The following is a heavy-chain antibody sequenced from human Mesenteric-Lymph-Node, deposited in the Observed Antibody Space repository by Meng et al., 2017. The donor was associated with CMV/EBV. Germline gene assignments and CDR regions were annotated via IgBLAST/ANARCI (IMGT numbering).Heavy chain of an antibody. D-gene: IGHD5-18*01. J-gene: IGHJ4*02. CDR3: ARERDTAMGDYFDY. CDR1: GGSISSYY. V-gene: IGHV4-59*01. CDR2: IYYTGNI. Sequence: GSLRLSCTVSGGSISSYYWTWIRQPPGKGLEWIGYIYYTGNINYNPSLKSRVTMSVDTSKNQFSLKLTSVTAADPAVYYCARERDTAMGDYFDYWGQGTLVTVSS.